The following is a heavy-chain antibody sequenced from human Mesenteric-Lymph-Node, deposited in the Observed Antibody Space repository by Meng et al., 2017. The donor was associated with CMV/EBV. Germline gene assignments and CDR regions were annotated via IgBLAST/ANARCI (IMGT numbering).Heavy chain of an antibody. CDR1: GGSISNYY. D-gene: IGHD3/OR15-3a*01. Sequence: SETLSLTCTVSGGSISNYYWSWIRQPPGKGLEWIGFISNTGSTNYNPSLKSRVTISVDRSKNQFSLKLNSVTAADTAVYYCAREGYYDFSYGMDVWGQGTTVTVSS. CDR3: AREGYYDFSYGMDV. J-gene: IGHJ6*02. V-gene: IGHV4-59*01. CDR2: ISNTGST.